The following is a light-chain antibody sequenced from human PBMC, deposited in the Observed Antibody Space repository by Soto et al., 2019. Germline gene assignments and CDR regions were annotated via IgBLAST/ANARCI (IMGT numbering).Light chain of an antibody. CDR2: EVS. CDR1: SSDIGGHKY. J-gene: IGLJ1*01. V-gene: IGLV2-14*01. CDR3: SSYTSGGAYV. Sequence: QSALTQPASVSGSPGQSITISCTGTSSDIGGHKYVSWCQQHPGKAPKLMIYEVSNRPSGVSNRFSGSKSGNTASLTISGLQAEEEADYYCSSYTSGGAYVFGTGTKVTVL.